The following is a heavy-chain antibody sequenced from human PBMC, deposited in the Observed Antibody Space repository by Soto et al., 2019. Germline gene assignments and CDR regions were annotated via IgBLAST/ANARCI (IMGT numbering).Heavy chain of an antibody. V-gene: IGHV1-69*01. CDR1: GGTFSSYA. CDR3: DGAWFDP. Sequence: QVQLLQSGAEVKKPGSTVKVSCKAYGGTFSSYAISWVRQAPGQGLEGMEGIIPIFGTANYAQKFQGRVTSAADESTSTAYMELSSLRSEGTDVYYCDGAWFDPWGQGTLVTVSS. J-gene: IGHJ5*02. CDR2: IIPIFGTA.